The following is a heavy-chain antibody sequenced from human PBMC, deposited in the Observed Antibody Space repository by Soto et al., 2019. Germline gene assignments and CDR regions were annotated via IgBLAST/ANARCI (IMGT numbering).Heavy chain of an antibody. CDR1: GGTFSTSS. D-gene: IGHD3-16*02. Sequence: SVKVSCKAGGTFSTSSITWVRQAPGQGLEWMGRIIPLLDTVDYAQKFQGRVTITADESTSTAYMELSSLRSEDTAVYYCARGARYDYVWGSYRPSYYFDYWGQGTLVTVSS. J-gene: IGHJ4*02. V-gene: IGHV1-69*08. CDR3: ARGARYDYVWGSYRPSYYFDY. CDR2: IIPLLDTV.